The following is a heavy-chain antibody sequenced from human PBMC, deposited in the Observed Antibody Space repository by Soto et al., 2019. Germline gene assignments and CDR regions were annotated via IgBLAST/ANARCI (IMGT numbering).Heavy chain of an antibody. Sequence: GGSLRLSCAASGFTFSSYGMHWVRQAPGKGLEWVAVIWYDGSNKYYADSVKGRFTISRDNSKNTLYLQMNSLRAEDTAVYYCARDLRVAAAASDYYYYGMDVWGQGTTVTVSS. CDR1: GFTFSSYG. CDR2: IWYDGSNK. J-gene: IGHJ6*02. V-gene: IGHV3-33*01. D-gene: IGHD6-13*01. CDR3: ARDLRVAAAASDYYYYGMDV.